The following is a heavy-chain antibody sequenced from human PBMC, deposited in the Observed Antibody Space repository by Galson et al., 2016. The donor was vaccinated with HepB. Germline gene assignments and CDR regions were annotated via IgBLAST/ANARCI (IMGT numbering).Heavy chain of an antibody. J-gene: IGHJ4*02. V-gene: IGHV3-30-3*01. CDR1: GFTFSTYE. CDR3: ARGERRHDF. CDR2: ISYDGSSK. D-gene: IGHD1-1*01. Sequence: SLRLSCAASGFTFSTYEMHWVRQAPGKGLEWVALISYDGSSKYNADSLKDRFTVSRDNSENTLYLQMNSLIPEDTGVYYCARGERRHDFWGQGTLVTVSS.